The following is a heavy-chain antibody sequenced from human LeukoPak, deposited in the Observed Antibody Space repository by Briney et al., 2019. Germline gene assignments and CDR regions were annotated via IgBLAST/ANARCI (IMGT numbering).Heavy chain of an antibody. D-gene: IGHD3-9*01. CDR3: ASQRRVDLGFAFNL. J-gene: IGHJ3*01. Sequence: GGSLRLSCAASGFTVSSNYMNWVRQAPGKGLEWVSVTYSGGSAYYADSVKGRFTISRDNSKNTLYLQMNSLRADDTAVYYCASQRRVDLGFAFNLWGQGTMVTVSS. V-gene: IGHV3-66*04. CDR1: GFTVSSNY. CDR2: TYSGGSA.